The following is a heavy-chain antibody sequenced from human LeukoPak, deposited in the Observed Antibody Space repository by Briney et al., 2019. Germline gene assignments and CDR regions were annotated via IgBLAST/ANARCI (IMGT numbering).Heavy chain of an antibody. CDR3: ARVHPDGYSAY. D-gene: IGHD5-24*01. Sequence: SETLSLTCTVSGCSIINYYWSWIRQPPGKGLEWIGYVHYSGSTKYNPSLKSRLTISVDTSNNHFSLRLSSVTAADTAVYFCARVHPDGYSAYWGQGILVTVSS. J-gene: IGHJ4*02. V-gene: IGHV4-59*01. CDR2: VHYSGST. CDR1: GCSIINYY.